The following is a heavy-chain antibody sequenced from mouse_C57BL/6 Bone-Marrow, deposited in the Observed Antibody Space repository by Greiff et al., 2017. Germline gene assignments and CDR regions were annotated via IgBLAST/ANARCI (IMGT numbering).Heavy chain of an antibody. CDR3: ARERGYYGLFDY. J-gene: IGHJ2*01. D-gene: IGHD1-2*01. CDR1: GYTFTSYW. Sequence: VKLQQPGAELVMPGASVKLSCKASGYTFTSYWMHWVKQRPGQGLEWIGEIDPSDSYTNYNQKFKGKSTLTVDKSSSTAYMQLGSLTSEDSAVYYCARERGYYGLFDYWGQGTTLTVSS. V-gene: IGHV1-69*01. CDR2: IDPSDSYT.